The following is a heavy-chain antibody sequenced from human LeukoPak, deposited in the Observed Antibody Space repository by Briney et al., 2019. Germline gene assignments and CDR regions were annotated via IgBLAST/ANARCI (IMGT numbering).Heavy chain of an antibody. CDR2: IYHSGST. J-gene: IGHJ4*02. D-gene: IGHD5-24*01. V-gene: IGHV4-38-2*01. CDR3: ARHEAEMATILGGY. Sequence: PSETLSLTCAVSGYSISSGYYWGWIRRPPGKGLEWIGSIYHSGSTFYNPSLKSRVTISVDTSKNQFSLRLSSVTAADTAVYYCARHEAEMATILGGYWGQGTLVTVSS. CDR1: GYSISSGYY.